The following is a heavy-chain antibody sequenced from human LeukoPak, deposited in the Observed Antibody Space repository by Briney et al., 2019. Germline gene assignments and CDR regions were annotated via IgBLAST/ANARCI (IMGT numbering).Heavy chain of an antibody. J-gene: IGHJ4*02. CDR2: IYNGGGT. Sequence: GGSLRLSCAASGFTVSSNYMSWVRQAPGKGLEWVSVIYNGGGTYYADSVEGGFIISRDNSKNTLYLQMNSLRAEDTAVYYCARETGGYFDYWGQGTLVTVSS. CDR3: ARETGGYFDY. D-gene: IGHD7-27*01. V-gene: IGHV3-66*01. CDR1: GFTVSSNY.